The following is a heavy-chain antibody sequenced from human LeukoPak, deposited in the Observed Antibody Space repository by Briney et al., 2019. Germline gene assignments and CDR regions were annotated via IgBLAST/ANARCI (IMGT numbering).Heavy chain of an antibody. CDR1: AFTFSSYW. Sequence: GGSLRLSCEASAFTFSSYWMSWVRQAPGKGLEWVANMKEDGGETNYVDSVKGRFTISRDNAKNSLFLQMNSLRVEDTAVYYCARDRGYSTFDYWGQGTLVIVSS. J-gene: IGHJ4*02. D-gene: IGHD4-23*01. V-gene: IGHV3-7*01. CDR3: ARDRGYSTFDY. CDR2: MKEDGGET.